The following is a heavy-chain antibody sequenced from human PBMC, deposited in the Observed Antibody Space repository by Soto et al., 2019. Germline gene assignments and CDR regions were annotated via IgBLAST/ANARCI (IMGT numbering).Heavy chain of an antibody. CDR2: ITHSGST. D-gene: IGHD6-13*01. CDR1: GGSGSFSGYL. CDR3: ARGRKGSSSSWYVD. Sequence: SETLSLTCAVYGGSGSFSGYLWSWIRQPPGNGLEWIGEITHSGSTNYNPSLKSRVTISVDTSKNQFSLELRSVTAADTAVYYCARGRKGSSSSWYVDWGQGTLVTVSA. V-gene: IGHV4-34*01. J-gene: IGHJ4*02.